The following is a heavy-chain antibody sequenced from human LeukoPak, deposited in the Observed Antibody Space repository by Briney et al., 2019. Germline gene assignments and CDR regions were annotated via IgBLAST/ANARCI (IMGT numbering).Heavy chain of an antibody. D-gene: IGHD1-26*01. V-gene: IGHV1-3*01. CDR1: GYTFTSYA. J-gene: IGHJ4*02. CDR2: INAGNGNT. CDR3: ARAFSGSYFFSLYPFDY. Sequence: GASVKVSCKASGYTFTSYAMHWVRQAPGQRLEWMGWINAGNGNTKYSQKFQGRVTITRNTSISTAYMELSSLRSEDTAVYYCARAFSGSYFFSLYPFDYWGQGTLVTVSS.